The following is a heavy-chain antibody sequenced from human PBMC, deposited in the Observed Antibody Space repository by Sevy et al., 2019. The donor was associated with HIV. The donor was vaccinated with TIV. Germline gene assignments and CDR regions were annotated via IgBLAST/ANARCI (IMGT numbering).Heavy chain of an antibody. Sequence: ASVKVSCKASGGTFSSYAISWVRQAPGQGLEWMGGIIPIFGTANYAQKFQGRVTITADESTRTAYRELSSLRSEDTAVYYCARDREGYCSSTSCYTLDYWGQGTLVTVSS. CDR3: ARDREGYCSSTSCYTLDY. D-gene: IGHD2-2*02. CDR1: GGTFSSYA. CDR2: IIPIFGTA. V-gene: IGHV1-69*13. J-gene: IGHJ4*02.